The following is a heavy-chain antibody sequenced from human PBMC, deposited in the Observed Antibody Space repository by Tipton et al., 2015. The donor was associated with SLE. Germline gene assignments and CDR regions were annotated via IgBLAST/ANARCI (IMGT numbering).Heavy chain of an antibody. CDR2: INHSGST. J-gene: IGHJ3*02. CDR3: ARRKTGWGAFDI. D-gene: IGHD1-14*01. CDR1: GGSFSNYY. Sequence: TLSLTCRVYGGSFSNYYWSWIRQSPGKGLEWIGEINHSGSTNHNPSLKSRVTISVDTSKNQFSLKVNSVTAADTAVYYCARRKTGWGAFDIWGLGTMVSVSS. V-gene: IGHV4-34*01.